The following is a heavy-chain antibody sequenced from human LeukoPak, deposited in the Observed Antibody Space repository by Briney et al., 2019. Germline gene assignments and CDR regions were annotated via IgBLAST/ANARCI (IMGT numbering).Heavy chain of an antibody. CDR3: AKDHYGSGSYNDY. D-gene: IGHD3-10*01. V-gene: IGHV3-23*01. Sequence: GGSLRLSCAASGFTFSSYAMSWVRQAPGKGLEWVSAISARGGSTYYADSVKGRFSISRDNSKNTLYLQMNSLRAEDTAVYYCAKDHYGSGSYNDYWGQGTLVTVSS. J-gene: IGHJ4*02. CDR1: GFTFSSYA. CDR2: ISARGGST.